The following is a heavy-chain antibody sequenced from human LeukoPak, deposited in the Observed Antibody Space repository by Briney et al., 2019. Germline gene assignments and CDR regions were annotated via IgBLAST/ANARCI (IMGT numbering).Heavy chain of an antibody. CDR1: GNTFTGYY. CDR2: INPNSGGT. V-gene: IGHV1-2*02. CDR3: ARDDSSSPNSY. D-gene: IGHD6-6*01. J-gene: IGHJ4*02. Sequence: ASVKVSFKASGNTFTGYYMHWVRQAPGQGREWMGWINPNSGGTNYAQKFQGRVTMTRDTSISTAYMELSRLRSDDTAVYYCARDDSSSPNSYWGQGTLVTVSS.